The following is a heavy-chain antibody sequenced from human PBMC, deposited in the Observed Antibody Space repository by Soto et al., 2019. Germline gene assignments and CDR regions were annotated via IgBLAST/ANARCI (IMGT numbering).Heavy chain of an antibody. Sequence: VQLLESGGGLVQPGGSLRLSCAASGFTFSSYAMSWVRQAPGKGLEWVSAISGSGGSRYYADSVKGRFTISRDNSKNSLYLRMNSLRAEDAAVYYGANCAGWYYFDYWGQGALVTVSS. CDR2: ISGSGGSR. CDR3: ANCAGWYYFDY. J-gene: IGHJ4*02. V-gene: IGHV3-23*01. CDR1: GFTFSSYA.